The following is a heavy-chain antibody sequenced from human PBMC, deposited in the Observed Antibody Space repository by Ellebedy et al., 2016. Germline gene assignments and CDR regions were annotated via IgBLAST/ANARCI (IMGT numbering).Heavy chain of an antibody. D-gene: IGHD2-21*02. CDR1: GYTFTDHD. J-gene: IGHJ6*02. V-gene: IGHV1-8*01. CDR2: VTPNSGQT. Sequence: ASVKVSXKTSGYTFTDHDINWVRQAPGQGLEWMGWVTPNSGQTGYAQKFQGRVTMTSDTSITTVYMELSSLRSEDTAVYYCARRGLRFVSYFAMDVWGQGTTVTVSS. CDR3: ARRGLRFVSYFAMDV.